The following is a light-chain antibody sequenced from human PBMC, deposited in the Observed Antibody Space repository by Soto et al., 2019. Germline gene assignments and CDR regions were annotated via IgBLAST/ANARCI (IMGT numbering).Light chain of an antibody. Sequence: DIQMTQSPSTLSAGVGDRVTITCRASQIISTYINWYQQKAGKAPTLLIYAASSLQSGFPSRFSGGGSGTDFTLTINTLQPEDFATYFCQQCYSSPRTFGQGTQVEIK. J-gene: IGKJ1*01. CDR1: QIISTY. CDR3: QQCYSSPRT. CDR2: AAS. V-gene: IGKV1-39*01.